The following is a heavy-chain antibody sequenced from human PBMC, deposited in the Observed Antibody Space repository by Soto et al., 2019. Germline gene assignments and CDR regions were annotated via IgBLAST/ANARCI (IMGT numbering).Heavy chain of an antibody. J-gene: IGHJ4*02. CDR3: ARDPVGDYGFFDY. Sequence: QVQLQESGPGLVKPSETLSLTCTVSGGSVSSGSYYWSWIRQPPGKGLEWIGYIYYSGSTNYNPSLKSRVTISVDTSTNQFSLKLSSVTAADTAVYYCARDPVGDYGFFDYWGQGTLVTVSS. CDR1: GGSVSSGSYY. CDR2: IYYSGST. V-gene: IGHV4-61*01. D-gene: IGHD4-17*01.